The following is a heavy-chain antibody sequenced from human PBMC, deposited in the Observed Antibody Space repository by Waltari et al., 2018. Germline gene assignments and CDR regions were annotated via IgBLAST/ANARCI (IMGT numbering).Heavy chain of an antibody. CDR2: IYTSGST. CDR3: ARDRIAAAGIFRNWFDP. Sequence: QVQLQESGPGLVKPSQTLSLTCTVSAGSISSGSYYWSWIRQPAGKGLEWIGRIYTSGSTNYNPSLKSRVTISVDTSKNQFSLKLSSVTAADTAVYYCARDRIAAAGIFRNWFDPWGQGTLVTVSS. V-gene: IGHV4-61*02. J-gene: IGHJ5*02. CDR1: AGSISSGSYY. D-gene: IGHD6-13*01.